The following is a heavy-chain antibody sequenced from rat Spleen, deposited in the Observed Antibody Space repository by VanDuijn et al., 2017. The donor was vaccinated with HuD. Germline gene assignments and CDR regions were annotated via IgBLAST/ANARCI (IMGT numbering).Heavy chain of an antibody. J-gene: IGHJ2*01. V-gene: IGHV5-25*01. CDR1: GFTFSDYY. CDR3: ARRTYFDY. Sequence: EVHLVESDGGLVQPGRSLKLSCAASGFTFSDYYMAWVRQAPAKGLEWVATISNGGVNTYYRDSVKGRFTISRDNVKNTLYLQMDSLRSEDTATYYCARRTYFDYWGQGVMVTVSS. CDR2: ISNGGVNT.